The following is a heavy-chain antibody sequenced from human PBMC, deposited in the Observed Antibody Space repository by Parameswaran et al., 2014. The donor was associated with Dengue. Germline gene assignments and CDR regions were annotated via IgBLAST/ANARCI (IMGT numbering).Heavy chain of an antibody. CDR2: ISAYNGNT. D-gene: IGHD2-21*01. V-gene: IGHV1-18*01. J-gene: IGHJ4*02. CDR3: ARVSSHIVVTELDY. Sequence: WVRQAPGQGLEWMGWISAYNGNTNYAQKLQGRVTMTTDTSTSTAYMELRSLGSDDTAVYYCARVSSHIVVTELDYWGQGTLVTVSS.